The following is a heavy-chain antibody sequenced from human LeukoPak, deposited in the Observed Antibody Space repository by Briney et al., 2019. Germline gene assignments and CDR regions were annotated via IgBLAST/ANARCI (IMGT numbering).Heavy chain of an antibody. CDR1: GYTFTSYS. J-gene: IGHJ4*02. V-gene: IGHV1-69*13. D-gene: IGHD3-22*01. Sequence: SVKVSCKASGYTFTSYSISWVRQAPGQGLEWMGGIIPIFGTANYAQKFQGRVTITADESTSTAYMELSSLRSEDTAVYYCARGYDSSGYFDYWGQGTLVTVSS. CDR2: IIPIFGTA. CDR3: ARGYDSSGYFDY.